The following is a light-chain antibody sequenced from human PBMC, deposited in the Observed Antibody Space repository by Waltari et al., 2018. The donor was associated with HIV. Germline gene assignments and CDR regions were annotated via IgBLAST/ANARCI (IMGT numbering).Light chain of an antibody. CDR1: SSDFALHHF. CDR3: TTYTATDSLL. CDR2: GVN. V-gene: IGLV2-14*01. J-gene: IGLJ2*01. Sequence: ALTQPASVSGSPGQSVTISSTGTSSDFALHHFPSWYQQHPGRAPQLIMFGVNYRPSVISSRFSASKSGDTASLTISGLQSGDEADYYCTTYTATDSLLIGSGTKLTVL.